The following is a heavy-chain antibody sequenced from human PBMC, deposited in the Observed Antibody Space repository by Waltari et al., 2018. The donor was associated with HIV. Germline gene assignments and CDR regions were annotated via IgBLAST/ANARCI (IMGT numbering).Heavy chain of an antibody. J-gene: IGHJ4*02. Sequence: LVQSGGGEVQEGGSLVLSCSGSGFDFRRFSFNWVRQTPRRGLEWVASLRRATYEANYLASVRGRVIISRDNAKSSAYLEMTSLRVEDTATYYCVRDDPGYVPIDYWGQWSQVVVS. CDR1: GFDFRRFS. D-gene: IGHD2-15*01. CDR2: LRRATYEA. V-gene: IGHV3-21*04. CDR3: VRDDPGYVPIDY.